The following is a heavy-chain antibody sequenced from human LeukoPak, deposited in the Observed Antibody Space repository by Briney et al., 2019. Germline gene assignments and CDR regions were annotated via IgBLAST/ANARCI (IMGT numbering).Heavy chain of an antibody. CDR3: ARNRYCSGGSCYSHAFDI. Sequence: ASVKVSCKASGYTFTGYYMHWVRQAPGQGLEWMGWINPNSGGTNYAQKFQGRVTMTRDTSISTAYMELSRLRSDDTAVYYCARNRYCSGGSCYSHAFDIWGQGTIVTVSS. D-gene: IGHD2-15*01. J-gene: IGHJ3*02. CDR2: INPNSGGT. V-gene: IGHV1-2*02. CDR1: GYTFTGYY.